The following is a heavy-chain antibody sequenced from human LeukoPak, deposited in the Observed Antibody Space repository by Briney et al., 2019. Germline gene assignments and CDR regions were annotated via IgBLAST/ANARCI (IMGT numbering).Heavy chain of an antibody. CDR3: ARGPNSNWSGLDF. CDR1: GFSFSGHW. D-gene: IGHD6-6*01. Sequence: HPGGSLRLSCTASGFSFSGHWMHWARQLPGKGLVWVSCISPTGSTTSYADSVKGRFTVSRDNAKNTLYLQVNNLRAEDTAVYYCARGPNSNWSGLDFWGQETLLTVSS. J-gene: IGHJ4*02. V-gene: IGHV3-74*01. CDR2: ISPTGSTT.